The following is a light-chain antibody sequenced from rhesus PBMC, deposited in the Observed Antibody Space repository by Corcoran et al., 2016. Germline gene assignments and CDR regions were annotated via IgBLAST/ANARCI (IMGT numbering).Light chain of an antibody. CDR1: ENVNNY. CDR2: KAS. Sequence: DIQMTQSPSSLSASVGDRVTITYRASENVNNYLHWYQQKPGKAPKLLIYKASTLQSGVPSRFSGSGSGTDFTLTISSLQPEDFATYYCQHSYGTPLTFGGGTKVELK. CDR3: QHSYGTPLT. J-gene: IGKJ4*01. V-gene: IGKV1-74*01.